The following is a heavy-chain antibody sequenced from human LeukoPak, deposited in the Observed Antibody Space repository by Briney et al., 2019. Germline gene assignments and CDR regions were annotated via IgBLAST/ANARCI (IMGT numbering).Heavy chain of an antibody. J-gene: IGHJ4*02. CDR2: INHSGST. D-gene: IGHD6-6*01. V-gene: IGHV4-39*07. CDR3: ARGRSSSSGRFWSRRGFDY. Sequence: SETLSLTCTVSGGSISSSSYYWGWIRQPPGKGLEWIGEINHSGSTNYNPSLKSRVTISVDTSKNQFSLKLSSVTAADTAVYYCARGRSSSSGRFWSRRGFDYWGQGTLVTVSS. CDR1: GGSISSSSYY.